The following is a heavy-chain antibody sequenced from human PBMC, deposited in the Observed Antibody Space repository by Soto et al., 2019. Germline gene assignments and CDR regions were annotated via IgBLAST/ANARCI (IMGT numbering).Heavy chain of an antibody. D-gene: IGHD5-18*01. CDR3: ASVSLTAMVSHDYYYGMDV. V-gene: IGHV1-2*04. CDR1: GKS. CDR2: INPNSGGT. Sequence: GKSLCSPRQSTKKGLEWMGWINPNSGGTNYAQKFQGWVTMTRDTSISTAYMELSRLRSDDTAVYYCASVSLTAMVSHDYYYGMDVWGQGTTVTVSS. J-gene: IGHJ6*02.